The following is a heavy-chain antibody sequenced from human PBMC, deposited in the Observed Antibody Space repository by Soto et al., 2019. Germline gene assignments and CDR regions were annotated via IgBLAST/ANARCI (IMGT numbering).Heavy chain of an antibody. V-gene: IGHV2-5*02. Sequence: QITLKESGPTLVKPTQTLTLTCTFSGFSLSTTGVGVGWIRQPPGKALEWLALFYWDDDKHYSPSLKSRLTITKAPSKNQVVLTMTNMDPVDTATYYCAKRRSYGDFHHWGQGTLVTVSS. CDR3: AKRRSYGDFHH. CDR1: GFSLSTTGVG. CDR2: FYWDDDK. D-gene: IGHD4-17*01. J-gene: IGHJ1*01.